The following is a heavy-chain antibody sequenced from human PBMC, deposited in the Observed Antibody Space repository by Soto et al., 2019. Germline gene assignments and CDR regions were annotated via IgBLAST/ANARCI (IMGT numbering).Heavy chain of an antibody. V-gene: IGHV3-53*02. CDR3: ARGGGSAYVTPPISNWFDP. J-gene: IGHJ5*02. D-gene: IGHD3-22*01. CDR2: IDGGGYT. CDR1: GFIVSRNY. Sequence: EVQRVETGGGLIQPGGSLRLSCAASGFIVSRNYMYWVRQAPGKGLEWVSVIDGGGYTYYADSVKGRFTISRDNSKNTLHLQMNSLRAEDSAVYYCARGGGSAYVTPPISNWFDPWGQGTLVTVSS.